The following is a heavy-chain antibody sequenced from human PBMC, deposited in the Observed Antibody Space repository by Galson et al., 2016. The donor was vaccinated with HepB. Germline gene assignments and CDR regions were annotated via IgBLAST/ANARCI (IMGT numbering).Heavy chain of an antibody. CDR3: ARDEGAVVGIAFVPTYFDS. J-gene: IGHJ4*02. Sequence: SETLSLTCSVSSGSVNSANYFWSWIRQPPGKELEWIGYVYYTGSTNYNPSLKSRVTISVDTSKNQFSLKLSSVPAADTAVYYCARDEGAVVGIAFVPTYFDSWGQGTLVTVSS. V-gene: IGHV4-61*01. CDR1: SGSVNSANYF. CDR2: VYYTGST. D-gene: IGHD4-23*01.